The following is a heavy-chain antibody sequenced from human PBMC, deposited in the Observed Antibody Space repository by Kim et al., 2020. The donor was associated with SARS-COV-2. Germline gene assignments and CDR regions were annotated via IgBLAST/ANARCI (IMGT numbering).Heavy chain of an antibody. J-gene: IGHJ4*02. CDR2: IKQDGSEK. V-gene: IGHV3-7*03. CDR3: ARVSPARGAFDY. Sequence: GGSLRLSCSASGFTFSSYWMTWVRQAPGKGLEWVANIKQDGSEKYYVDSVKGRFTISKDNAKNSLYLQMNSLRAEDTAVYYCARVSPARGAFDYWGQGILVTVSS. CDR1: GFTFSSYW.